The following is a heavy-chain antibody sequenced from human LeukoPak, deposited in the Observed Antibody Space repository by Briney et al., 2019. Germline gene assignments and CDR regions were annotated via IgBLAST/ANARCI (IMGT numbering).Heavy chain of an antibody. J-gene: IGHJ4*02. D-gene: IGHD3-22*01. CDR3: ARDLKTYDSSLIDY. CDR2: INSDGSST. Sequence: GGSQRLSCAASGFTFSTYWMHWVRQAPGKGLVWVSRINSDGSSTNYADSVKGRFTISRDNAKDTLYLQMNSLRAEDTAVYYCARDLKTYDSSLIDYWGQGTLVTVSS. CDR1: GFTFSTYW. V-gene: IGHV3-74*01.